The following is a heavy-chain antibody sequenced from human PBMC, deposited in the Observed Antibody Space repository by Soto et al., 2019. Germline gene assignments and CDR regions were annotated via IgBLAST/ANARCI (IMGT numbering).Heavy chain of an antibody. J-gene: IGHJ3*02. CDR3: ARQKITMIVVGPPDAFDI. D-gene: IGHD3-22*01. Sequence: PGESLKISCQGSGYSFTSYWIGWVRQMPGKGLEWMGIIYPGDSDTRYSPSFQGQVTISADKSISTAYLQWSSLKASDTAMYYCARQKITMIVVGPPDAFDIWGQGTMVTVS. V-gene: IGHV5-51*01. CDR1: GYSFTSYW. CDR2: IYPGDSDT.